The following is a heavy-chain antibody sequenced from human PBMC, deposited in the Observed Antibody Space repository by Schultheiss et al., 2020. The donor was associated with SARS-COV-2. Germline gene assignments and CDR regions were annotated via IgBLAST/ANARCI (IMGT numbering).Heavy chain of an antibody. CDR2: IIPIFGTA. J-gene: IGHJ6*02. V-gene: IGHV1-69*06. D-gene: IGHD3-3*01. CDR3: AREGYDFWSGYSDYYYYGMDV. CDR1: GGTFSSYA. Sequence: SVKVSCKASGGTFSSYAISWVRQAPGQGLEWMGGIIPIFGTANYAQKFQGRVTITADKSTSTAYMELSSLRSEDTAVYYCAREGYDFWSGYSDYYYYGMDVWGQGTTVTVSS.